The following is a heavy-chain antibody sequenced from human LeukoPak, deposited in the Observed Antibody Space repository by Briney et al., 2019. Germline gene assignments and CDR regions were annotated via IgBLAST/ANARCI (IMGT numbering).Heavy chain of an antibody. CDR2: INPNSGDT. J-gene: IGHJ4*02. Sequence: GAAVKVSCKASGYTFTDYYMYWVRQAPGQGLEWMGRINPNSGDTFYAQKFQGRVTMTRDTSISTAYMELSRLRSDDTAVYYCARVMKATVRTSNFDYWGQGTLVTASS. D-gene: IGHD4-17*01. CDR3: ARVMKATVRTSNFDY. V-gene: IGHV1-2*06. CDR1: GYTFTDYY.